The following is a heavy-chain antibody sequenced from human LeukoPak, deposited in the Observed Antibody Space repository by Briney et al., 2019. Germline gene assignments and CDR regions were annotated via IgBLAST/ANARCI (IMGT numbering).Heavy chain of an antibody. J-gene: IGHJ4*02. CDR3: AKDIHPGLDSGASCCFDY. CDR1: GYTFSRHG. V-gene: IGHV1-18*01. CDR2: VSGYNGDT. Sequence: ASVKVSCKTSGYTFSRHGITWVRQAPGQGPEWMGWVSGYNGDTNYAKSVRGRVTMTTDTSTNTAYMELRSLRSDDTAVYYCAKDIHPGLDSGASCCFDYWGQGTLVTVSS. D-gene: IGHD3-22*01.